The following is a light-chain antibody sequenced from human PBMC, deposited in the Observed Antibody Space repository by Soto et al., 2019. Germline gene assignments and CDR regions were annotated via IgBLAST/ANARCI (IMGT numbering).Light chain of an antibody. CDR1: QSVSSSY. V-gene: IGKV3-20*01. Sequence: EIVLTQSPGTLSLSPWERATLSCRASQSVSSSYLVWYQQKPGQAPRLLIYGASSRATGIPDRVSGSGSGTDFTLTISRLEPEDFAVYYCQHYDSSSITFGQGTRLEIK. CDR2: GAS. CDR3: QHYDSSSIT. J-gene: IGKJ5*01.